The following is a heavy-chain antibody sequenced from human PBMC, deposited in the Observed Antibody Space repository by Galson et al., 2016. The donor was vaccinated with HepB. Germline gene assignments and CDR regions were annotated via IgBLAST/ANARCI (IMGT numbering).Heavy chain of an antibody. Sequence: QSGAEVKKPGESLQISCKGSGYSFTNYWIGWVRQMPGKGLEWMGIIYPGDSDTRYSPSFQGQVTFSADKSISTAYLRWRSLKASDSSMYYCARLNLDGAPFGYWGQGSLVTVSS. CDR1: GYSFTNYW. CDR3: ARLNLDGAPFGY. J-gene: IGHJ4*02. CDR2: IYPGDSDT. V-gene: IGHV5-51*01. D-gene: IGHD1-26*01.